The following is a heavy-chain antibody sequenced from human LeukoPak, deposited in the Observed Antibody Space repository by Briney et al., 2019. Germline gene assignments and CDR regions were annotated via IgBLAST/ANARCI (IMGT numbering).Heavy chain of an antibody. CDR1: GYTFTSYG. Sequence: ASVKVSCKASGYTFTSYGISWVRQAPGQGLEWMGWISAYNGNTNYAQKLEGRVTMTTDTSTSTAYMVLRSLRSDDTAVYYCSRVGIAAACSPQGGSGYWGQGTLVTVSS. J-gene: IGHJ4*02. D-gene: IGHD6-13*01. CDR3: SRVGIAAACSPQGGSGY. CDR2: ISAYNGNT. V-gene: IGHV1-18*01.